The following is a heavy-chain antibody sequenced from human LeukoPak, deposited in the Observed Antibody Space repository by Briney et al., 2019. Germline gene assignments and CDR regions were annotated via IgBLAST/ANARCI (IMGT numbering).Heavy chain of an antibody. CDR2: IYTSGST. J-gene: IGHJ3*02. D-gene: IGHD2-15*01. Sequence: SETLSLTCTVSGGSISSYYWSWIRQPAGKGLEWIGRIYTSGSTNYNPSLKSRVTMSVDTSKNQFSLKLSSVTAADTAVYYCARDQVVRGVDAFDIWGQGTMVTVSS. CDR1: GGSISSYY. CDR3: ARDQVVRGVDAFDI. V-gene: IGHV4-4*07.